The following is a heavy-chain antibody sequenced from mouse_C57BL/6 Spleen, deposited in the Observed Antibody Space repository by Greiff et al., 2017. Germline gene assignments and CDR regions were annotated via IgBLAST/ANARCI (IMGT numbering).Heavy chain of an antibody. CDR2: IYPGDGDT. Sequence: VQLQQSGPELVKPGASVKISCKASGYAFSSSWMNWVKQRPGKGLEWIGRIYPGDGDTNYNGKFKGKATLTADKSSSTAYMQLSSLTSEDSAVYFCARSDYEDGGFAYWGQGTLVTVSA. D-gene: IGHD2-4*01. CDR3: ARSDYEDGGFAY. CDR1: GYAFSSSW. J-gene: IGHJ3*01. V-gene: IGHV1-82*01.